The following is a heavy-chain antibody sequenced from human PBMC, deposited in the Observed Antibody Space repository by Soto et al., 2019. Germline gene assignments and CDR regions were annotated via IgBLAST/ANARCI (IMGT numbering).Heavy chain of an antibody. CDR1: EYTFTGYY. D-gene: IGHD2-8*02. CDR3: ARAAFCTGGRCHNWFDP. Sequence: ASVKVSCKASEYTFTGYYIHWVRQAPGQGLEWIGWINPNSGGSNSAQKFQGWVTMTRDTSTNTAYMELSSLKSDDTAVYYCARAAFCTGGRCHNWFDPWGQGSLVTVSS. J-gene: IGHJ5*02. CDR2: INPNSGGS. V-gene: IGHV1-2*04.